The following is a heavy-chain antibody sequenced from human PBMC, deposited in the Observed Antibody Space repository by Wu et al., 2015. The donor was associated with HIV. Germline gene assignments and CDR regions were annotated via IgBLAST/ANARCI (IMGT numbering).Heavy chain of an antibody. Sequence: QVQLVQSGAEVKKPGSSVKVSCKASGGTFSSYAISWVRQAPGQGLEWMGRIIPIFGTANYAQKFQGRVTITADESTSTAYMELSSLRSEDTAVYYCALGYYYGSGNPLPIDYWGQGTLVTVSS. CDR1: GGTFSSYA. J-gene: IGHJ4*02. CDR3: ALGYYYGSGNPLPIDY. V-gene: IGHV1-69*13. D-gene: IGHD3-10*01. CDR2: IIPIFGTA.